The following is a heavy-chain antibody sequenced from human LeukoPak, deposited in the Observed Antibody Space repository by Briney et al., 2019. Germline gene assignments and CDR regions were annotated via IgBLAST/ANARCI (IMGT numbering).Heavy chain of an antibody. V-gene: IGHV3-30*18. J-gene: IGHJ4*02. CDR3: AKAIAGITGIFDN. Sequence: QPGGSLRLSCAASGLTFSSYGIHWVRQAPGKGLEWLAIISSDGSQSYFADSVKGRFTISRDNSKNMSYLHINNLRAEDTAVFYCAKAIAGITGIFDNWGQGTLVTVSS. CDR2: ISSDGSQS. D-gene: IGHD1-20*01. CDR1: GLTFSSYG.